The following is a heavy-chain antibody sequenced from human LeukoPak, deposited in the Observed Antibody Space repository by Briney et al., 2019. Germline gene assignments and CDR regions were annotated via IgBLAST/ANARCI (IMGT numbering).Heavy chain of an antibody. J-gene: IGHJ2*01. CDR1: GFTFSDFW. V-gene: IGHV3-7*03. CDR3: ARRYFDL. CDR2: INQDGTEK. Sequence: PGGSLRLSCAASGFTFSDFWMQWVRQAPGKGLEWVANINQDGTEKWCVDSVEGRFTISRDNAKNSLYLQMNSLRAEDTAVYYCARRYFDLWGRGTLVTVSS.